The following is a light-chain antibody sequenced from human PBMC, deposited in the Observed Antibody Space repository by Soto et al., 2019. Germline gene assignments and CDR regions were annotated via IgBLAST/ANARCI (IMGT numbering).Light chain of an antibody. CDR2: DVS. V-gene: IGLV2-14*01. CDR3: SSYTSSSTPYV. Sequence: QCAQAQPAPGSGFPGRAITISLPGTSSDFGRYNYVSCHQQHPGHAPKLMIYDVSNRPSGVSNRFSGSKSGNTASLTISGLQAEDEADYYCSSYTSSSTPYVFGTGTKVTVL. CDR1: SSDFGRYNY. J-gene: IGLJ1*01.